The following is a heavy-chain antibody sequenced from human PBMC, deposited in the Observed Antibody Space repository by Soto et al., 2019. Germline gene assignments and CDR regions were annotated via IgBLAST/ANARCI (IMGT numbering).Heavy chain of an antibody. J-gene: IGHJ4*02. D-gene: IGHD5-18*01. Sequence: PWGSLRLSCAASGFTFSHSWMSWFRQAPGKGLEWVGRIKSNTEGGTTAYAAPVKGRFTISRDNSKNTLFLQMNSLRAEDTAIYYCAGPGYRSKDYWGQGPLVTVSS. V-gene: IGHV3-15*01. CDR3: AGPGYRSKDY. CDR1: GFTFSHSW. CDR2: IKSNTEGGTT.